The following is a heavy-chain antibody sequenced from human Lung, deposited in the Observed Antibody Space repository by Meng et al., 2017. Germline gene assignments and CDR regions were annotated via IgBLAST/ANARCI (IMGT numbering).Heavy chain of an antibody. V-gene: IGHV4-34*01. D-gene: IGHD4-11*01. CDR2: INHSGST. CDR1: GGSFSNYY. Sequence: QQHQWVPGLLKPSETLYITVVISGGSFSNYYWSWIRQPPVKGLELIGEINHSGSTNYNPSLESRATISVDTSQNNLSLKLSSVTAADSALYYCARGPTTMAHDFDYWGQGTLVTVSS. J-gene: IGHJ4*02. CDR3: ARGPTTMAHDFDY.